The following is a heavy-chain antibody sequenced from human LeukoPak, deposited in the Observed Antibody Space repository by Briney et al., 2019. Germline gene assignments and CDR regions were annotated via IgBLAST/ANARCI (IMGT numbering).Heavy chain of an antibody. D-gene: IGHD1-1*01. CDR1: GVLINSDF. J-gene: IGHJ4*02. V-gene: IGHV3-23*01. CDR2: ISVEGAGS. Sequence: PAGSLRLSCAASGVLINSDFMTWVRQPPGRGLEWVSAISVEGAGSDYANSVKGRFTISRDNAKNIVYLQMNSLTAEDTALYYCARRVGGTPDYWGRGTQVTVSS. CDR3: ARRVGGTPDY.